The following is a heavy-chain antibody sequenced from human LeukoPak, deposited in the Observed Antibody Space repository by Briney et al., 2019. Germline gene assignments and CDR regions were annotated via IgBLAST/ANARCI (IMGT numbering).Heavy chain of an antibody. CDR3: ARDVRVFGWWEPFDY. V-gene: IGHV3-48*01. D-gene: IGHD2-15*01. Sequence: GGSLRLSCAASGFTFSSYAMHWVRQAPGKGLEWVSYISSSSSTIYYADSVKGRFTISRDNAKNSLYLQMNSLRAEDTAVYYCARDVRVFGWWEPFDYWGQGTLVTVSS. CDR2: ISSSSSTI. CDR1: GFTFSSYA. J-gene: IGHJ4*02.